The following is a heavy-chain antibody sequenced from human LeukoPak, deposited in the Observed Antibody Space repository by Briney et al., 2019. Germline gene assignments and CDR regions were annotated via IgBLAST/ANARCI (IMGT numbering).Heavy chain of an antibody. CDR3: ARCQLVVAACLCDY. V-gene: IGHV1-2*02. CDR1: LYSFTYYH. Sequence: ASVNVSCKAFLYSFTYYHIHWVRQAPAQGLEWRGWINPNSGGSNYAQKFQGRLTMTRDTSISTAYLDLSRLRSDDTAVYYCARCQLVVAACLCDYWGQGALVTVSS. D-gene: IGHD2-15*01. J-gene: IGHJ4*02. CDR2: INPNSGGS.